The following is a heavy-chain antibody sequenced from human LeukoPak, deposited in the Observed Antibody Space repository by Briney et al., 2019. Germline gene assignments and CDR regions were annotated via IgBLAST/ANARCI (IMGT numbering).Heavy chain of an antibody. D-gene: IGHD6-25*01. Sequence: GGSLRLSCAASGFTFSSYAMSWVRQAPGKGLEWVSAISGSGGSTYYADSVKGRFTISRDNSKNTLYLQMNSLRAEDTAVFYWAKDRAAVSWFDPGGQGTLVTASS. V-gene: IGHV3-23*01. CDR3: AKDRAAVSWFDP. CDR2: ISGSGGST. J-gene: IGHJ5*02. CDR1: GFTFSSYA.